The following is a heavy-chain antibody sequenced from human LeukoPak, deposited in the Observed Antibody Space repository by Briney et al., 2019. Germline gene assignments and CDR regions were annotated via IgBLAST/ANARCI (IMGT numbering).Heavy chain of an antibody. V-gene: IGHV3-48*04. J-gene: IGHJ4*02. Sequence: GSLRLSCAASGFTFSSYSMNWVRQAPGKGLEWVSYISSSSSTIYYADSVKGRFTISRDNAKNSLYLQMNSLRAEDTAVYYCAKGWHRSSRGDFDHWGQGTLVTVSS. D-gene: IGHD2-15*01. CDR3: AKGWHRSSRGDFDH. CDR2: ISSSSSTI. CDR1: GFTFSSYS.